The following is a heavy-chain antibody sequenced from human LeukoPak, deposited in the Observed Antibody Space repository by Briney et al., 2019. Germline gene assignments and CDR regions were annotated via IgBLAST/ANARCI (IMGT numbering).Heavy chain of an antibody. CDR2: ISSSGNTT. V-gene: IGHV3-48*04. D-gene: IGHD1-1*01. CDR1: GFTFSSYG. J-gene: IGHJ4*02. CDR3: ARARFLTPGYNFESGRQYFDY. Sequence: GGSLRLSCAASGFTFSSYGMHWVRQAPGKGLEWVSYISSSGNTTYNADSVKGRFSITRDNAKNSLYLQMNSLRAEDTAVYYCARARFLTPGYNFESGRQYFDYWGQGILVTVSS.